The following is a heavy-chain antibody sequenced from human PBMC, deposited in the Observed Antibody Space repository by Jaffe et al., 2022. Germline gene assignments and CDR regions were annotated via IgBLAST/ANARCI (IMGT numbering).Heavy chain of an antibody. Sequence: QVQLQESGPGLVKPSETLSLTCAVSGYSISSGYYWGWIRQPPGKGLEWIGSIYHSGSTYYNPSLKSRVTISVDTSKNQFSLKLSSVTAADTAVYYCASLTYKDSSSWFVGAFDIWGQGTMVTVSS. D-gene: IGHD6-13*01. V-gene: IGHV4-38-2*01. J-gene: IGHJ3*02. CDR1: GYSISSGYY. CDR3: ASLTYKDSSSWFVGAFDI. CDR2: IYHSGST.